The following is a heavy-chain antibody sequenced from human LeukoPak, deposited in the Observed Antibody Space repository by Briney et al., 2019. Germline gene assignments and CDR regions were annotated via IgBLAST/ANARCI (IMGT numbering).Heavy chain of an antibody. Sequence: SETLSLTCTVSGGSISSYYWNWIRQSPGKGLEWIGYIYYSGSTNYNPSLKSRVTISVDTSKNQFSLNLDSVTAADTAVYYCARDGRFSSGWYNNWFDPWGQGTLVTVSS. CDR3: ARDGRFSSGWYNNWFDP. V-gene: IGHV4-59*01. D-gene: IGHD6-19*01. CDR1: GGSISSYY. J-gene: IGHJ5*02. CDR2: IYYSGST.